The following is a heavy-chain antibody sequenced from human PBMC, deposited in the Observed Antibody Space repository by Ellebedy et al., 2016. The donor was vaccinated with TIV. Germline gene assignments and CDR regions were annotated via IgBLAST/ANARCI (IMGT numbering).Heavy chain of an antibody. CDR2: IYPADSHT. CDR3: SIAVDGTTWFDP. Sequence: GESLKIPCQGSGYSFPTRCNGWARPIPGKGLELVGIIYPADSHTKYSPSFQGQVTISADKSISTADLQLSNLKASDTAIYYCSIAVDGTTWFDPWGQGTLVTVSS. CDR1: GYSFPTRC. D-gene: IGHD5-24*01. V-gene: IGHV5-51*01. J-gene: IGHJ5*02.